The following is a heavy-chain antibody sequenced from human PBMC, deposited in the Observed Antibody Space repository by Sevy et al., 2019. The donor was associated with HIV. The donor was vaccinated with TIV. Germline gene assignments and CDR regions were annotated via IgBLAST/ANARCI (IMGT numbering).Heavy chain of an antibody. J-gene: IGHJ4*02. Sequence: QLGGSLRLSCEASGFTFTRYAFHWVRQAPGKGLEWVAVISKEGTNKYYIDSVKGRFTISRDNSRNTLFLQMERLRAEDTAMYFCARDPHAVPHWGSFDSWGQGTLVTVSS. CDR3: ARDPHAVPHWGSFDS. D-gene: IGHD3-16*01. V-gene: IGHV3-30-3*01. CDR2: ISKEGTNK. CDR1: GFTFTRYA.